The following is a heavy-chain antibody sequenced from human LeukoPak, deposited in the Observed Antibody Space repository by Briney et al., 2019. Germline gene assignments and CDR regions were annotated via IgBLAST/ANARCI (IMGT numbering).Heavy chain of an antibody. CDR1: GGSISSYY. D-gene: IGHD3-3*01. CDR3: ARGTDFWFDP. Sequence: SETPSLTCTVSGGSISSYYWSWIRQPPGKGLEWIGYIYYSGSTNYNPSLKSRVTISVDTSKNQFSLKLSSVTAADTAVYYCARGTDFWFDPWGQGTLVTVSS. J-gene: IGHJ5*02. CDR2: IYYSGST. V-gene: IGHV4-59*01.